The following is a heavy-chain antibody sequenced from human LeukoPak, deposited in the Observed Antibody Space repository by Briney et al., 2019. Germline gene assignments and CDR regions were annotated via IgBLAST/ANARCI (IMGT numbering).Heavy chain of an antibody. CDR3: AKGGRYFDS. Sequence: GGSLRLSCAASEFIFSRFWMSWVRQAPGKGLEWVASINQDESAKFYVDSVRGRFTISRDNSKNTLYLQMNSLRAEDTAVYYCAKGGRYFDSWGQGTLVTVSS. CDR1: EFIFSRFW. D-gene: IGHD3-9*01. V-gene: IGHV3-7*03. J-gene: IGHJ4*02. CDR2: INQDESAK.